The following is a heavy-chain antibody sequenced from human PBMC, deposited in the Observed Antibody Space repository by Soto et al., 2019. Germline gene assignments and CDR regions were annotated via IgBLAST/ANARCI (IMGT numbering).Heavy chain of an antibody. V-gene: IGHV3-30*18. CDR3: AKGGGAPGYPIDY. CDR1: GFTFGNYA. Sequence: QVQLGESGGGVVQPGKSLRLSCVGSGFTFGNYAMYWVRQAPGKGLEWVAFISYEGSKRYHADSEKGQFTISRDNARNTLYLQMDRLRREDTAVYYCAKGGGAPGYPIDYWGQGTLVTVSS. J-gene: IGHJ4*02. CDR2: ISYEGSKR. D-gene: IGHD3-9*01.